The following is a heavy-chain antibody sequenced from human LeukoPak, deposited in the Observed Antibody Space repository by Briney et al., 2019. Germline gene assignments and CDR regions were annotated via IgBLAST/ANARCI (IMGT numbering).Heavy chain of an antibody. CDR3: ARDCYFESCY. Sequence: GGSLRLSCAASGFTVSSYYMSWVRQAPGKGLEWVSVIYSGGSTYYVDSVKGRFTISRDNSKNTLYLQMNSLRAEDTAVYYCARDCYFESCYWGQGTLVTVSS. V-gene: IGHV3-53*01. D-gene: IGHD2-15*01. CDR2: IYSGGST. CDR1: GFTVSSYY. J-gene: IGHJ4*02.